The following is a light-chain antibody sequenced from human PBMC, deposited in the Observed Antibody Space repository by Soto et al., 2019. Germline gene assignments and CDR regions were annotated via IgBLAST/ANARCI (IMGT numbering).Light chain of an antibody. J-gene: IGLJ2*01. V-gene: IGLV1-47*02. CDR2: SNN. CDR1: SSNIGGTNY. Sequence: QSVLTQPPSASGTPGQRVFISCSGSSSNIGGTNYAYWYHQLPGAAPKLLMHSNNLRPSGVPERISGSKSGTSASLAISGLRYEDEAVYYCASWDDRLRAVIFGGGTKVTV. CDR3: ASWDDRLRAVI.